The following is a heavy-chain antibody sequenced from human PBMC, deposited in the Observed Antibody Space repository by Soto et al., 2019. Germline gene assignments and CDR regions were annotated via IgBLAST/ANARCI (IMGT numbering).Heavy chain of an antibody. V-gene: IGHV3-30*18. CDR3: AKVLGYCSSTSCPAPR. CDR1: GFSFSSYG. D-gene: IGHD2-2*01. J-gene: IGHJ4*02. CDR2: ISYDGSNK. Sequence: GGSLRLSCAASGFSFSSYGMHWVRQAPGKGLEWVAVISYDGSNKYYADSVKGRFTISRDNSKNTLYLQMNSLRAEDTAVYYCAKVLGYCSSTSCPAPRWGQGT.